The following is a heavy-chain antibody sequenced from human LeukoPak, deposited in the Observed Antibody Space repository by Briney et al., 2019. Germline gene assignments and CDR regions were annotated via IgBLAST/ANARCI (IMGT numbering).Heavy chain of an antibody. Sequence: SETLSLTCTVSGGSVSSGSYYWSWIRQPPGKGLEWIGYIYYSGSTNYNPSLKSRVTKSVDTSKNQFSLKLSSVTAADTAVYYCARDRVIRLGELSLDYWGQGTLVTVSS. CDR3: ARDRVIRLGELSLDY. CDR2: IYYSGST. CDR1: GGSVSSGSYY. V-gene: IGHV4-61*01. J-gene: IGHJ4*02. D-gene: IGHD3-16*02.